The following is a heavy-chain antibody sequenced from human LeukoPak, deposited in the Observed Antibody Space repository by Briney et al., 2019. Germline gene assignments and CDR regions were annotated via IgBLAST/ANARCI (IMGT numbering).Heavy chain of an antibody. D-gene: IGHD3-22*01. CDR1: GFTFSSYS. CDR3: AREFGGTYYYDSSGYYFDY. CDR2: IKQDGSEK. V-gene: IGHV3-7*01. J-gene: IGHJ4*02. Sequence: GGSLRLSCAASGFTFSSYSMNWVRQAPGKGLEWVANIKQDGSEKYYVDSVKGRFTISRDNAKNSLYLQMNSLRAEDTAVYYCAREFGGTYYYDSSGYYFDYWGQGTLVTVSS.